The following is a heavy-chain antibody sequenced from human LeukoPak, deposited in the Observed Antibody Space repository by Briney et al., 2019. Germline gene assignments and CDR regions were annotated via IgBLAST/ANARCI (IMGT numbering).Heavy chain of an antibody. V-gene: IGHV4-59*01. CDR3: ARRGRNSSGWQDYL. D-gene: IGHD6-25*01. J-gene: IGHJ4*02. CDR2: IYHTGST. CDR1: GGSISSYY. Sequence: PSETLSLTCTVSGGSISSYYWSWIRQPPGKGLEWIANIYHTGSTNYNPSLSSRVAISIDTAKNQFSLKLTSVTAADTAVYYCARRGRNSSGWQDYLWGQGTLVTVSS.